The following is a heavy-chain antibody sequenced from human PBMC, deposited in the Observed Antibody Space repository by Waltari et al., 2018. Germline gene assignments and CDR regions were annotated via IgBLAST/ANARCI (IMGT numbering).Heavy chain of an antibody. V-gene: IGHV4-39*01. Sequence: QLRLQESGPGLVKPSETLSVTCIVSGGSLRDESSYWGWLRQSPEKGLEWIGHISYSGTTFYNPSLMSRVTLSVDTWKNQFSLEMTSLTAADTAVYYCARGGVNYNNWFDPWGQGTPVTVSS. CDR1: GGSLRDESSY. CDR3: ARGGVNYNNWFDP. D-gene: IGHD3-9*01. CDR2: ISYSGTT. J-gene: IGHJ5*02.